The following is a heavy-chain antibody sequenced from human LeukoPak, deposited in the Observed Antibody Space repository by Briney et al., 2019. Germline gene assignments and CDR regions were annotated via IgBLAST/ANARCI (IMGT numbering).Heavy chain of an antibody. V-gene: IGHV1-2*02. CDR2: INPNSGGT. CDR3: ARAQPYDSSGYYYS. D-gene: IGHD3-22*01. Sequence: ASVKVSCKASGYTFTGYYMHWVRQAPGQGLEWMGWINPNSGGTNYAQKFQGRVTMTRDTSISTAYMELSRLRSDDTAVYYCARAQPYDSSGYYYSWGQGTLVTVSS. CDR1: GYTFTGYY. J-gene: IGHJ4*02.